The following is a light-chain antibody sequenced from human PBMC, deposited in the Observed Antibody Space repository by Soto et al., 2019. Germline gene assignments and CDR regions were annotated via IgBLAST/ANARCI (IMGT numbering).Light chain of an antibody. CDR3: HQSVSRVT. V-gene: IGKV4-1*01. J-gene: IGKJ4*01. CDR1: QSVLYSSNNKNY. Sequence: DIVMTQSPDSLAVSLGERATINCKSSQSVLYSSNNKNYLAWFQQKPGQPPKRIIYWASTRESGLPDRFSGSWSETDSMLTNSILHAEEVADYCCHQSVSRVTFGGGTKVEIK. CDR2: WAS.